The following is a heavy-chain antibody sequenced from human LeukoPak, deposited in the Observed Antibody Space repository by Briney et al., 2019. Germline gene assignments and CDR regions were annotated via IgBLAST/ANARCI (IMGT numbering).Heavy chain of an antibody. D-gene: IGHD1-14*01. CDR1: GFTFSSYA. CDR2: LSGSARST. V-gene: IGHV3-23*01. J-gene: IGHJ5*02. Sequence: PGGSLRLSCAASGFTFSSYAMSWVRPAPGKWLEWVSSLSGSARSTYYADSVKGRFTISRDNLKNTLYLQMNSLRAEDTAVYYCATDLRTPSAWGQGTLVTVSS. CDR3: ATDLRTPSA.